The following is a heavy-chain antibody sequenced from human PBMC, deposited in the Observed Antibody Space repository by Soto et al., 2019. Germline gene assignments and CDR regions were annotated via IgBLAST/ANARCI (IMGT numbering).Heavy chain of an antibody. CDR3: ARDVSYGSGSFSMDV. D-gene: IGHD3-10*01. Sequence: PGGSLRLSCAASGFTFSSYAMSWVRQAPGKGLEWVSAISGSGGSTYYADSVKGRFTISRDNSKNTLYLQMNSLRAEDTAVYYCARDVSYGSGSFSMDVWGKGTTVTVSS. CDR2: ISGSGGST. V-gene: IGHV3-23*01. CDR1: GFTFSSYA. J-gene: IGHJ6*04.